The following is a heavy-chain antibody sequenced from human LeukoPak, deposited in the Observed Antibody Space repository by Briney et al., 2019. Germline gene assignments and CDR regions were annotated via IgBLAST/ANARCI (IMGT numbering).Heavy chain of an antibody. CDR2: NYSGCST. D-gene: IGHD1-26*01. V-gene: IGHV3-53*01. CDR3: ARVPGGWELYFDC. Sequence: GGALRLSCAASGFTVSNNFMSWLRQAPAKGLEGVAINYSGCSTDHADSVNGRFTISRDNSKNTLYLQMSSMRDEDTALYCCARVPGGWELYFDCWGQGTLVTVSS. J-gene: IGHJ4*02. CDR1: GFTVSNNF.